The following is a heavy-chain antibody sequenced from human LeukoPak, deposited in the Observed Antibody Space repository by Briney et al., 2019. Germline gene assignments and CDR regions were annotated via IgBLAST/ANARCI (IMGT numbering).Heavy chain of an antibody. D-gene: IGHD5-24*01. CDR3: VRAMAPLDTFNYQYAMDV. CDR1: GGTFSSYA. CDR2: IIPIFGTA. V-gene: IGHV1-69*05. Sequence: ASVKVSCKASGGTFSSYAISWVRQAPGHGLEWMGGIIPIFGTANYAQKFQGRFTLTRETFISTAYMELSSLRSDDTAVYYCVRAMAPLDTFNYQYAMDVWGQGTMVTVSS. J-gene: IGHJ6*02.